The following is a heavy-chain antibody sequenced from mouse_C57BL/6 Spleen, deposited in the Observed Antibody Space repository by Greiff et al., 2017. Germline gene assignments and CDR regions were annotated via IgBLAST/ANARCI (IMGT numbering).Heavy chain of an antibody. V-gene: IGHV1-52*01. CDR3: ARERERDAMDY. CDR1: GYTFTSYW. Sequence: QVQLQQPGAELVRPGSSVKLSCKASGYTFTSYWMHWVKLRPIQGLEWIGNIDPSDSETHYNQKFKDKATLTVDKSSSTAYMQLSSLTSEDSAVYYVARERERDAMDYWGQGTSVTVSS. J-gene: IGHJ4*01. CDR2: IDPSDSET.